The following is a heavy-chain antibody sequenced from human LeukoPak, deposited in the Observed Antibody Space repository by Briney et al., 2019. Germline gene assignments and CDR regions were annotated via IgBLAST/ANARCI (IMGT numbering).Heavy chain of an antibody. J-gene: IGHJ5*02. CDR1: GFTLSSYG. Sequence: GGSLRLSCAASGFTLSSYGMHWVRQAPGKGLEWVAFIRYDGSNKYYADSVKGRFTISRDNSKNTLYLQMNSLRAEDTAVYYCAKGVHRYSSVDWFDPWGQGTLVTVSS. CDR2: IRYDGSNK. V-gene: IGHV3-30*02. D-gene: IGHD6-19*01. CDR3: AKGVHRYSSVDWFDP.